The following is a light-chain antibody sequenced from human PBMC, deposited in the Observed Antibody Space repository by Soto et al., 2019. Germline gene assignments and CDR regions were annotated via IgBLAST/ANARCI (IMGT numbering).Light chain of an antibody. Sequence: TQSPSTLSGSVGDRATLSCRASQSVATYVAWYQQKPGQAPRLLIYDAFNRATGTPARFSGSGSGTDITLTISSLEPADSAVYYCQQRIKWPITFGQGTRLEIK. V-gene: IGKV3-11*01. CDR1: QSVATY. CDR3: QQRIKWPIT. J-gene: IGKJ5*01. CDR2: DAF.